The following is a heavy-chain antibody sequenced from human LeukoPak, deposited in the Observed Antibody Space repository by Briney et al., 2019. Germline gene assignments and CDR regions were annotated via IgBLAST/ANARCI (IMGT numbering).Heavy chain of an antibody. V-gene: IGHV3-74*01. Sequence: PGGSLRLSCAASGFTFSSYWMHWVRQAPRKGLVWVSRINSDGSSTSYADSVKGRFTISRDNAKNTLYLQMNSLRAEDTAVYYCARDRIAREWFDPWGQGTLVTVSS. CDR3: ARDRIAREWFDP. CDR1: GFTFSSYW. D-gene: IGHD6-13*01. J-gene: IGHJ5*02. CDR2: INSDGSST.